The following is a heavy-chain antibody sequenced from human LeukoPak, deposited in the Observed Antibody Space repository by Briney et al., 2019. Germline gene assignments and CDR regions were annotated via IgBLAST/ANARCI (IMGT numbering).Heavy chain of an antibody. V-gene: IGHV3-13*01. CDR1: GFTFSSYD. Sequence: PGGSLRLSCAASGFTFSSYDMHWVRQATGKGLEWVSAIGTAGDTYYPGSVKGRFTISRENAKNSLYLQMNSLRAGDTAVYYCARVKAGSGGISVLGYGMDVWGQGTTVTVSS. CDR2: IGTAGDT. J-gene: IGHJ6*02. CDR3: ARVKAGSGGISVLGYGMDV. D-gene: IGHD2-15*01.